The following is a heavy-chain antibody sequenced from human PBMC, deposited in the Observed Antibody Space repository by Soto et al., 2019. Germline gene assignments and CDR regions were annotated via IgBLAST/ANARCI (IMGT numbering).Heavy chain of an antibody. CDR3: AKDGVKSVSTSWQELSEDDAFDI. Sequence: GGSLRLSCAASGFTFSSYGMHWVRQAPGKGLEWVAVISYDGSNKYYADSVKGRFTISRDNSKNTLYLQMNSLRAEDTAVYYCAKDGVKSVSTSWQELSEDDAFDIWGQGTMVTVSS. CDR2: ISYDGSNK. D-gene: IGHD2-2*01. J-gene: IGHJ3*02. CDR1: GFTFSSYG. V-gene: IGHV3-30*18.